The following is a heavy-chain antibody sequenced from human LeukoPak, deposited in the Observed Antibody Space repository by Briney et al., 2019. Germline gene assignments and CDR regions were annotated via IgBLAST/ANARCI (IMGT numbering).Heavy chain of an antibody. J-gene: IGHJ4*02. CDR3: ARVLRDGDYFDY. D-gene: IGHD7-27*01. V-gene: IGHV4-59*12. Sequence: SETLSLTCTVSGGSISSYYWSWIRQPPGKGLEWIGHIYYSGSTNYNPSLKSRVTISVDTSKNQFSLKLSSVAAADTAVYYCARVLRDGDYFDYWGQGTLVTVSS. CDR2: IYYSGST. CDR1: GGSISSYY.